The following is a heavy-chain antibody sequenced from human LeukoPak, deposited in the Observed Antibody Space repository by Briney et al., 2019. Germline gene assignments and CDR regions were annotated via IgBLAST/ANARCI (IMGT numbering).Heavy chain of an antibody. CDR2: IYYSGST. CDR3: ASEQAAGGLDY. J-gene: IGHJ4*02. D-gene: IGHD6-13*01. CDR1: GDSISSGSYY. Sequence: SQTLSLTCTVSGDSISSGSYYWSWIRQPPGKGLEWIGYIYYSGSTNYNPSLKSRVTISVDTSKNQFSLKLSSVTAADTAVYYCASEQAAGGLDYWGEETLVTVSS. V-gene: IGHV4-61*01.